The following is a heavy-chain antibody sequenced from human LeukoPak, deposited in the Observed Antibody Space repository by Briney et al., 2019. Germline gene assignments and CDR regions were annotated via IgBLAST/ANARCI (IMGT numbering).Heavy chain of an antibody. D-gene: IGHD2-15*01. Sequence: SETLSLTCTVSGDSISTSNSYWGWIRQPPGKGLEWIGSIYYSGNTYYNASLKSRVTISVDTSKNQFSLKLSSVTAADTAVYYCARRYCSGGSCPLFQHWGQGTLVTVSS. V-gene: IGHV4-39*01. CDR1: GDSISTSNSY. CDR3: ARRYCSGGSCPLFQH. CDR2: IYYSGNT. J-gene: IGHJ1*01.